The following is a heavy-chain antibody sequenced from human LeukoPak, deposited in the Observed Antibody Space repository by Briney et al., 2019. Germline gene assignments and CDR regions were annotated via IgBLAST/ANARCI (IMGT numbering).Heavy chain of an antibody. Sequence: SGTLSLTCAVSGGSISSSNWWSWVRQPPGKGLEWIGEIYHSGSTNYNPSLKSRVTISVDKSKNQFSLKLSSVTAADTAVYYCARDGIAVAALDAFDIWGQGTMVTVSS. CDR3: ARDGIAVAALDAFDI. V-gene: IGHV4-4*02. D-gene: IGHD6-19*01. J-gene: IGHJ3*02. CDR2: IYHSGST. CDR1: GGSISSSNW.